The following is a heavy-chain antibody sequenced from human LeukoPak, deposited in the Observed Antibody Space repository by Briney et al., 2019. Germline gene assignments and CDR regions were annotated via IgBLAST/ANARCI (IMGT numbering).Heavy chain of an antibody. J-gene: IGHJ4*02. D-gene: IGHD2-15*01. CDR3: ASYLRDATSLDY. V-gene: IGHV1-18*01. CDR2: ISAYNGNT. Sequence: GASVKVSCKASGYTFTSYGISWVRQAPGQGLEWMGWISAYNGNTNYAQKLQGRVTMTTDTSTSTAYMELRSLRSDDTAVYSCASYLRDATSLDYWGQGTLVTVSS. CDR1: GYTFTSYG.